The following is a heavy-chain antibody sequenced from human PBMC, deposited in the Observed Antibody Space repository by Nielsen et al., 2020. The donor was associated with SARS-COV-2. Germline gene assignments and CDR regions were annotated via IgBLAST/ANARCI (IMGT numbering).Heavy chain of an antibody. V-gene: IGHV4-59*08. CDR2: IYYSGST. J-gene: IGHJ3*02. D-gene: IGHD2-2*01. CDR3: ARHVAVPASDAFDI. Sequence: SETLSLTCTVSGGSISSYYWSWIRQPPGKGLEWIGYIYYSGSTNYNPSLKSRVTISVDTSKNQFSLKLSSVTAADTAVYYCARHVAVPASDAFDIWGQGTMVTVSS. CDR1: GGSISSYY.